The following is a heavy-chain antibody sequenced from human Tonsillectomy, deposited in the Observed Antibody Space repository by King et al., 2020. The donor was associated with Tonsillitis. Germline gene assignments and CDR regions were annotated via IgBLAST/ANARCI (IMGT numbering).Heavy chain of an antibody. J-gene: IGHJ3*02. CDR2: ISGSGGRT. Sequence: VQLVESGGGLVQPGGSLRLSCAASGFTFSSYAMSWVRQAPGKGLEWVSGISGSGGRTYYADSVKGRFTISRDNSKNTLYLQMNSLRAEDTAVYYCAKDLGRGYYGPGSYYSIGKFDIWGQGTMVTVSS. V-gene: IGHV3-23*04. CDR3: AKDLGRGYYGPGSYYSIGKFDI. D-gene: IGHD3-10*01. CDR1: GFTFSSYA.